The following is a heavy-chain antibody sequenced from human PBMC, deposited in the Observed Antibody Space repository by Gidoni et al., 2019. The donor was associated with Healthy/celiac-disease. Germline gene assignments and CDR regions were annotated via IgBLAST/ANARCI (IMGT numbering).Heavy chain of an antibody. CDR1: FSSYS. V-gene: IGHV3-21*01. CDR2: ISSSSSYI. CDR3: ARVRLAAMVDY. J-gene: IGHJ4*02. Sequence: FSSYSMNWVREAPGKGLEWVSSISSSSSYIYYADSVQGGFTIARDNAKTSLYLQMTSLRAEDTAVYYCARVRLAAMVDYWGQGTLVTVSS. D-gene: IGHD2-2*01.